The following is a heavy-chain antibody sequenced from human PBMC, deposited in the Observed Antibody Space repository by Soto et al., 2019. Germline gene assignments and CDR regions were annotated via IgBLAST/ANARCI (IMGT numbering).Heavy chain of an antibody. CDR1: GFTFSSYA. CDR2: ISGSGGNT. D-gene: IGHD6-19*01. V-gene: IGHV3-23*01. CDR3: AKDVEAVVGPKPDF. J-gene: IGHJ4*02. Sequence: EVQLLESGGGLVQPGGSLRLSCAASGFTFSSYAMSWVRQAPGKGLEWVSAISGSGGNTYYTDSVKGRFTISRVNSKNTLYLHMNSLSAEDTAVYYCAKDVEAVVGPKPDFWGQGTRVAVSS.